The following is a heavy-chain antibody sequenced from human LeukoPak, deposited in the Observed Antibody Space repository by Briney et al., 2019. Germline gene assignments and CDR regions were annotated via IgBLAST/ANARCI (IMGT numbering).Heavy chain of an antibody. Sequence: SETLSLTCTVSGGSISSYYWSWIRQPAGKGLEWIGRIYTSGSTNYNPSLKSRVTMSVDTSKNQFSLKLSSVTAADTAVYYCARDRPYSSGWYGSPGSQYYYYYMDVWGKGTTVTVSS. J-gene: IGHJ6*03. CDR3: ARDRPYSSGWYGSPGSQYYYYYMDV. D-gene: IGHD6-19*01. CDR2: IYTSGST. CDR1: GGSISSYY. V-gene: IGHV4-4*07.